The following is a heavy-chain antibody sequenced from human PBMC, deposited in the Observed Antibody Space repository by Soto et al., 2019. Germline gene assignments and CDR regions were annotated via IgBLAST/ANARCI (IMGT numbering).Heavy chain of an antibody. D-gene: IGHD3-3*01. CDR2: ISYDGSNK. CDR1: GFTFSSYG. V-gene: IGHV3-30*18. CDR3: AKLSGLTYGLTYYDFWSGYPHTPAAPDFDY. Sequence: PGGSLRLSCAASGFTFSSYGMHWVRQAPGKGLEWVAVISYDGSNKYYADSVKGRFTISRDNSKNTLYLQMNSLRAEDTAVYYCAKLSGLTYGLTYYDFWSGYPHTPAAPDFDYWGQGTLVTVSS. J-gene: IGHJ4*02.